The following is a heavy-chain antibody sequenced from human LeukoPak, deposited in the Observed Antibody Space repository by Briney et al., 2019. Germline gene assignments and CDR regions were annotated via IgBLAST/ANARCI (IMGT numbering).Heavy chain of an antibody. CDR2: IYPGDSDT. V-gene: IGHV5-51*01. CDR1: GYSFMTYW. J-gene: IGHJ3*02. CDR3: ARLSMIDTFDI. D-gene: IGHD3-22*01. Sequence: GESLKISCQASGYSFMTYWIGWVRQMPGKGLEWMAIIYPGDSDTQYSPSFQDHVNLSADKSINTAYLHWRRLKASATAMYYCARLSMIDTFDIWGLGTVVTVSS.